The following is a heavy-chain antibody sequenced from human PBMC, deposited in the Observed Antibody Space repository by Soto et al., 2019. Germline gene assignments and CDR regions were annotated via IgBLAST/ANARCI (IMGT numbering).Heavy chain of an antibody. V-gene: IGHV1-18*01. CDR2: ISAYNGNT. CDR3: AKDQGTTVTPWFSDY. CDR1: GYTFSNFG. J-gene: IGHJ4*02. D-gene: IGHD4-17*01. Sequence: QVQLVQSGAEVKKPGASVKVSCKASGYTFSNFGISWVRQAPGQGLEWMGWISAYNGNTNYAQNLQGRVTMTTDTSTNTAYMELRSLRSDDTAVYYCAKDQGTTVTPWFSDYWGQGTLVTVSS.